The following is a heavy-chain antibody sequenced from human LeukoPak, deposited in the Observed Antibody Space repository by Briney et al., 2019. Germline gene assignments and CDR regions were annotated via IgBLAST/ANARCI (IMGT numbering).Heavy chain of an antibody. CDR2: MNQDGSAK. D-gene: IGHD3-16*01. CDR1: GFTFSDSW. CDR3: ATYTHWVAGDV. Sequence: GGSLRLSCAASGFTFSDSWMSWVRQAPGKGLEWVANMNQDGSAKDYVDSVKGRFTISRDNARNSLYLQMSSLRPEDTAVYYCATYTHWVAGDVWGQGTTVTVSS. V-gene: IGHV3-7*01. J-gene: IGHJ6*02.